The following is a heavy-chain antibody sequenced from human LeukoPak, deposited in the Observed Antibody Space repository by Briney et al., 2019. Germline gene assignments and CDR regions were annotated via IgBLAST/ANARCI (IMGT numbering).Heavy chain of an antibody. CDR1: GFTFSDYY. CDR3: AREAVYGSGSSDY. D-gene: IGHD3-10*01. J-gene: IGHJ4*02. Sequence: PGGSLRLSCAASGFTFSDYYMNWVRQAPGKGLEWVSYISSSGSTIYYADSVKGRFTISRDNAKNSLYLQMNSLRAEDTAVYYCAREAVYGSGSSDYWGQGTLVTVSS. V-gene: IGHV3-11*04. CDR2: ISSSGSTI.